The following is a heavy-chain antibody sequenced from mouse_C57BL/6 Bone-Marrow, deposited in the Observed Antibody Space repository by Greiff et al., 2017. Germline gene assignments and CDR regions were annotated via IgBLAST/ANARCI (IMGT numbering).Heavy chain of an antibody. J-gene: IGHJ3*01. CDR1: GYTFTSYW. CDR3: AIFGYPAWFAY. V-gene: IGHV1-69*01. D-gene: IGHD2-2*01. CDR2: IDPSDSYT. Sequence: QVQLQQPGAELVMPGASVKLSCKASGYTFTSYWMHWVKQRPGQGLEWIGEIDPSDSYTNYNQKFKGKSTLTVAKSSSTAYMQLSSLTSEEAAVYYCAIFGYPAWFAYWGQGTLVTVSA.